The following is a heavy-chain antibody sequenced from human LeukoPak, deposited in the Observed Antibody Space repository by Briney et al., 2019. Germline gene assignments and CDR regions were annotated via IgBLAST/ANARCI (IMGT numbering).Heavy chain of an antibody. CDR3: AREKYSTTPYDAFDI. J-gene: IGHJ3*02. V-gene: IGHV3-49*03. CDR2: IRSIAYGGTT. CDR1: GFTLSDYA. D-gene: IGHD6-6*01. Sequence: GGSLRLSCTASGFTLSDYAMSWFRQAPGKGLEWVGFIRSIAYGGTTEYAASVKGRFTISRDNSKNTLYLQMGSLRPEDMAVYYCAREKYSTTPYDAFDIWGQGTMVTVSS.